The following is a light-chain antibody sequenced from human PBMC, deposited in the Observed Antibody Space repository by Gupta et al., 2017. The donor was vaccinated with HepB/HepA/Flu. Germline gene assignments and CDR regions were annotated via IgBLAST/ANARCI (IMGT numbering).Light chain of an antibody. Sequence: EIVLTQSPGTLSLSPGERATLSCRASQSVSSNYLAWYQQKPGQAPRLLIYGASSRATGIPDRFSDSGSGTDFTLTISRLEPEDVAVYYCQQYRSSPLTFGGGTNVEIK. J-gene: IGKJ4*01. CDR1: QSVSSNY. CDR2: GAS. CDR3: QQYRSSPLT. V-gene: IGKV3-20*01.